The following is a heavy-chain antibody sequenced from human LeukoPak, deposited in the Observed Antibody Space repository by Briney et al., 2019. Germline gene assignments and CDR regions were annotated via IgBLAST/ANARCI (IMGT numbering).Heavy chain of an antibody. Sequence: PGGSLRLSCAASGFTFSSYSMNTVRQAPGKGLEWVSSISSSSSYIYYADSVKGRFTISRDNAKNSLYLQMNRLRAEDTAVYYCARDNLVVTAAMIGVFDYWGQGTLVTVSS. D-gene: IGHD2-2*01. V-gene: IGHV3-21*01. CDR1: GFTFSSYS. CDR2: ISSSSSYI. CDR3: ARDNLVVTAAMIGVFDY. J-gene: IGHJ4*02.